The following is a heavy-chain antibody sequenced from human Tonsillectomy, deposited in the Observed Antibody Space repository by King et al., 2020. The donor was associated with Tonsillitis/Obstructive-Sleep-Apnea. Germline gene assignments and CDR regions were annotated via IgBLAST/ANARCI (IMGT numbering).Heavy chain of an antibody. CDR3: ARHPTVYYDSSGYRYGMDV. D-gene: IGHD3-22*01. Sequence: QLQESGPGLVKPSETLSLTCTVSGGSISSYYWSWIRQPPGKGLEWIGYMYYSGSTNYNPSLKSRVTISVETSKNQFSLKVNSVTAADTAVYYCARHPTVYYDSSGYRYGMDVWGQGTTVTVSS. CDR1: GGSISSYY. V-gene: IGHV4-59*08. CDR2: MYYSGST. J-gene: IGHJ6*02.